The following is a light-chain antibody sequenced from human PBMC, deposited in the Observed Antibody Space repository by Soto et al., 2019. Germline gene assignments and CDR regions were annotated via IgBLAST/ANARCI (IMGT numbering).Light chain of an antibody. CDR3: QQCHNWPLT. V-gene: IGKV3-15*01. J-gene: IGKJ2*01. CDR2: SAS. CDR1: QSISTE. Sequence: EIAMTQSPATLSVSPGERATLSCRASQSISTELAWYQQIPGQPPRLLIYSASTRATGVPARFTGSGSGSEFTLTISGLQSEDFAIYYCQQCHNWPLTVGQGHRLEI.